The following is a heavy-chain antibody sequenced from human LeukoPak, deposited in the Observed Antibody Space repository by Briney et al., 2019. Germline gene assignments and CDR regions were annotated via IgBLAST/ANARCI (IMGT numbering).Heavy chain of an antibody. J-gene: IGHJ4*02. D-gene: IGHD2-15*01. CDR3: VRDFYCSGGSCSFDY. CDR1: GYTFTGYY. Sequence: ASVKVSCKASGYTFTGYYMHWVRQAPGQGLEWMGWINPNSGGTNYAQKFQGRVTMTRDTSISTAYMELSRLRPDDTAVYYCVRDFYCSGGSCSFDYWGQGTLVTVSS. V-gene: IGHV1-2*02. CDR2: INPNSGGT.